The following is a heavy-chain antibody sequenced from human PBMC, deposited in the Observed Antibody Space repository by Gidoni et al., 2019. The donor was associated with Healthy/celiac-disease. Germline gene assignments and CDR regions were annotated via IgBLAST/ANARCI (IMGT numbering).Heavy chain of an antibody. CDR1: GYTFTSYD. J-gene: IGHJ6*03. CDR3: ARVQVSPFNYNYYMDV. CDR2: MNPNSGNT. D-gene: IGHD1-1*01. Sequence: QVQLVQSGTEVKKPGASVKVSCQASGYTFTSYDINWVRQATGQGLEWMGWMNPNSGNTGYAQKFQGRVTMTRSTSIRTAYMELSSLRSEDTAVYYCARVQVSPFNYNYYMDVWGRGTTVTVSS. V-gene: IGHV1-8*01.